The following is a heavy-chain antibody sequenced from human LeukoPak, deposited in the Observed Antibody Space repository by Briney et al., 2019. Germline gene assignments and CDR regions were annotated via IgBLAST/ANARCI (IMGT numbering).Heavy chain of an antibody. D-gene: IGHD3-22*01. CDR1: GDSVSSNSAT. CDR2: TYYRSKWYN. J-gene: IGHJ4*02. Sequence: SQTLSLTCATSGDSVSSNSATWDWVRQSPSRGLEWLGRTYYRSKWYNDYAVSVKSRVTMNPDTSKNQFSLQLNSVTPEDTAVYYCAREGSDGYLFDYWGQGSLVIVSS. CDR3: AREGSDGYLFDY. V-gene: IGHV6-1*01.